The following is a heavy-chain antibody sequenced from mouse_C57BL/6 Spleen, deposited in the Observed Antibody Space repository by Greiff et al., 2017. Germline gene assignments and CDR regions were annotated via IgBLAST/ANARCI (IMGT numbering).Heavy chain of an antibody. V-gene: IGHV1-39*01. CDR1: GYSFTDYN. CDR2: INPNYGTT. D-gene: IGHD1-1*01. J-gene: IGHJ1*03. Sequence: VQLQQSGPELVKPGASVKISCKAYGYSFTDYNMNWVKQSNGKSLEWIGVINPNYGTTSYNQKFKGKATLTVDQSSSTAYMQLNSLTSEDSAVYYCARCLITTVVAPFDVWGTGTTVTVSS. CDR3: ARCLITTVVAPFDV.